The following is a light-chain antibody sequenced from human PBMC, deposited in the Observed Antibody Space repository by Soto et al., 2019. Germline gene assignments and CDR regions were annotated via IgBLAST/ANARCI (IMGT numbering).Light chain of an antibody. CDR2: EVS. V-gene: IGLV2-23*02. J-gene: IGLJ1*01. Sequence: QSALTQPASVSGSPGQSITISCTGTSSDVGSYNLVSWYQQHPGKAPKLMIYEVSKRPSGVSNRFSGSKSGNTASLTISGLQADDEADYYCCSYAGSSTYVFGTGTKVT. CDR3: CSYAGSSTYV. CDR1: SSDVGSYNL.